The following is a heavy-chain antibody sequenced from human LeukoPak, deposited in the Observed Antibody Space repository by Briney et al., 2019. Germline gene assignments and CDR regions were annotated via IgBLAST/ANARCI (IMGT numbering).Heavy chain of an antibody. CDR3: ARGHRRRVSGRFDY. J-gene: IGHJ4*02. CDR2: INHTGST. Sequence: PSETLSLTCAVYGGSFSGYYWSWIRQPPGKGLEWIGEINHTGSTNYNPSLKSRVTISVDTSKNQFSLKLSSVTAADTAVYYCARGHRRRVSGRFDYWGQGTLVTVSS. V-gene: IGHV4-34*01. D-gene: IGHD3-10*01. CDR1: GGSFSGYY.